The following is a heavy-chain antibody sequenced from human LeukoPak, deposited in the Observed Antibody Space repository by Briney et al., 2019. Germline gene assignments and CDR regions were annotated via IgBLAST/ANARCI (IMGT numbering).Heavy chain of an antibody. V-gene: IGHV4-39*07. CDR2: IYYTGST. D-gene: IGHD3-10*01. J-gene: IGHJ4*02. CDR3: ARVLKGLVGVFDY. Sequence: SETLSLTCTVSGGSISNSNYYWGWIRQPPGTGLEWIGTIYYTGSTFYNPSLKSRVTISVDTSKNQFSLKLTSVTATDTAVYYCARVLKGLVGVFDYWAQGTLVTVSS. CDR1: GGSISNSNYY.